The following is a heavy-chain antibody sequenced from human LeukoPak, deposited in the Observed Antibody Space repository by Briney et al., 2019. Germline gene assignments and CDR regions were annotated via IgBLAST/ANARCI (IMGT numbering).Heavy chain of an antibody. J-gene: IGHJ4*02. Sequence: GGSLRLSCAASGFIFSTYWMTWVRQAPGKGLEWVANINLDGTEEHYVDSSLKGRFTISRDNAKNSLYLQMTSLRVEDTAVYYCASGRHDFLHWGQGTLVTVSS. CDR3: ASGRHDFLH. CDR2: INLDGTEE. D-gene: IGHD3/OR15-3a*01. V-gene: IGHV3-7*01. CDR1: GFIFSTYW.